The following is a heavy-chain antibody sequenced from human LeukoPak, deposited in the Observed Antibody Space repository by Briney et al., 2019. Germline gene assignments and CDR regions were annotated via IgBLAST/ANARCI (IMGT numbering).Heavy chain of an antibody. CDR2: INSDGSST. Sequence: GGSLRLSCAASGFTFSSYWMRWVRQAPGKGLVWVSRINSDGSSTIYADSVRSRFTISRENAKNTLYLQMNSLSAEDTAVYYCASPSSIAARGVDYWGQGTLVTVSS. CDR3: ASPSSIAARGVDY. CDR1: GFTFSSYW. V-gene: IGHV3-74*01. J-gene: IGHJ4*02. D-gene: IGHD6-6*01.